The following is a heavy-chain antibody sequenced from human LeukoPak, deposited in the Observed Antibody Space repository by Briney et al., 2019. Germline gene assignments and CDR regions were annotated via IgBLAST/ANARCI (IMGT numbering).Heavy chain of an antibody. CDR2: ISAYNGNT. Sequence: ASVKVSCKASGYTFTSYGISWVRQAPGQGLEWMGWISAYNGNTNYAQKLQGRVTMTTDTSTSTAYMELRSLRSDDTAMYYCARGLYGGNRGGYFDYWGQGTLVTVSS. CDR1: GYTFTSYG. J-gene: IGHJ4*02. V-gene: IGHV1-18*01. CDR3: ARGLYGGNRGGYFDY. D-gene: IGHD4-23*01.